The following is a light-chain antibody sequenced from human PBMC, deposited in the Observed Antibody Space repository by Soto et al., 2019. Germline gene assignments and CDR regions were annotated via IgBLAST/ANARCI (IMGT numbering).Light chain of an antibody. CDR1: QSVSNN. CDR2: AAS. J-gene: IGKJ5*01. CDR3: QQYNTWPIT. V-gene: IGKV3D-15*01. Sequence: EIVMTQSPATLSVSPGERATLSCRASQSVSNNLAWYQQKPGQAPRLLIYAASTRATGVPARFSGSGSGTEFTLTISSLQSEDFAVYYCQQYNTWPITFGQGTRLEIK.